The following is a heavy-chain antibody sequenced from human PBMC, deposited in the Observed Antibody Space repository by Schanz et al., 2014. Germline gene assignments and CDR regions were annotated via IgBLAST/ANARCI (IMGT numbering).Heavy chain of an antibody. V-gene: IGHV3-33*05. CDR3: ARDHQWLARYYMDV. J-gene: IGHJ6*03. CDR1: GFTFSSYG. CDR2: ISYDGSDK. Sequence: VQLVESGGGVVQPGRSLRLSCAASGFTFSSYGMHWVRQAPGKGLEWVAVISYDGSDKFYADSVKGRFTISRDNSNNTLSLQMNSLRAEDTAVYYCARDHQWLARYYMDVWGKGTTVTVSS. D-gene: IGHD6-19*01.